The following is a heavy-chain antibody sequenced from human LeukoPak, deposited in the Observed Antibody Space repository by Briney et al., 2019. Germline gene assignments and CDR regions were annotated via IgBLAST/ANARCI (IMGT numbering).Heavy chain of an antibody. D-gene: IGHD5-24*01. J-gene: IGHJ4*02. CDR3: ARDPDGYKFFDY. CDR1: GGSISGSF. Sequence: SETLSLTCTVSGGSISGSFWHWIRQPPGKGLEWMGYVFDSGTTAYNPSLKRRVTMSLDTSKSQFSLNLSFVTAADTAVYYCARDPDGYKFFDYWGRGSPVTVSS. CDR2: VFDSGTT. V-gene: IGHV4-59*01.